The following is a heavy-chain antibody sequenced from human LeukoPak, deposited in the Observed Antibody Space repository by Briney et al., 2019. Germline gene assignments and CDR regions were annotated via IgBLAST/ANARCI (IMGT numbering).Heavy chain of an antibody. Sequence: PSETLSLTCSVSNGSISSSRYFWGWIRQPPGKGLEWIGSIYHSGSTNYNPSLKSRVTISVDKSKNQFSLKLSSVTAADTAVYYCARYNPLGYCSSTSCLAFDYWGQGTLVTVSS. D-gene: IGHD2-2*01. J-gene: IGHJ4*02. CDR1: NGSISSSRYF. CDR2: IYHSGST. V-gene: IGHV4-39*07. CDR3: ARYNPLGYCSSTSCLAFDY.